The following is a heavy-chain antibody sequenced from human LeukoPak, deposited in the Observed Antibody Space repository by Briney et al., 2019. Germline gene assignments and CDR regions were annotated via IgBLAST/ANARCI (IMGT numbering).Heavy chain of an antibody. CDR2: IYYSGST. Sequence: SETLSLTCTISGGSISSSSYYWDWVRQYPGKGLEWLGTIYYSGSTYYNASLKSRLFISVDTSNNQFSLRLSFVTAADAAVYYCARRRYYDATGYLDWGQGTLITVSS. D-gene: IGHD3-22*01. CDR3: ARRRYYDATGYLD. CDR1: GGSISSSSYY. J-gene: IGHJ1*01. V-gene: IGHV4-39*01.